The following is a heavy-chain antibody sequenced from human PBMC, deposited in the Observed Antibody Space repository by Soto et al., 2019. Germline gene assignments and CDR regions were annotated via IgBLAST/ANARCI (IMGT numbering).Heavy chain of an antibody. J-gene: IGHJ6*02. CDR3: ARDRYYGSGSGYYYGMDV. D-gene: IGHD3-10*01. Sequence: PGESLKISCKGSGYSFTSYWIGWVRQMPGKGLEWMGIIYPGDSETRYSPSFQGQVTISADKSISTAYLQWSSLKASDTAMYYCARDRYYGSGSGYYYGMDVWGQGTTVTVSS. CDR1: GYSFTSYW. V-gene: IGHV5-51*01. CDR2: IYPGDSET.